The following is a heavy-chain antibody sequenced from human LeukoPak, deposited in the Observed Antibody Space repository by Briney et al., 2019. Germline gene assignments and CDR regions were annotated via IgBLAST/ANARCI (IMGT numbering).Heavy chain of an antibody. CDR1: GFTYSSYE. V-gene: IGHV3-48*03. Sequence: GGSLTLSCAASGFTYSSYEMNWVRQAPGKGLEWVSYISSSGSTIYYADSVKGRFTISRDNAKNSLYLQMNSLRAEDTAVYYCARDRPLLWFGELWPHFDYWGQGTLVTVSS. J-gene: IGHJ4*02. CDR2: ISSSGSTI. CDR3: ARDRPLLWFGELWPHFDY. D-gene: IGHD3-10*01.